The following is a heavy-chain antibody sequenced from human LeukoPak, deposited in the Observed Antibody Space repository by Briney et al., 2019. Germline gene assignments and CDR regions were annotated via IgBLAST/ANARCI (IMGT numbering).Heavy chain of an antibody. Sequence: ASVKVSCKASGGTFNSYGISWVREAPGQGLEWMGGIIPIFGTANYAQKFQGRVTITADESTSTAYMELSSLRSEDTAVYYCARVVNSGSYHGFDYWGQGTLVTVSS. J-gene: IGHJ4*02. V-gene: IGHV1-69*13. D-gene: IGHD1-26*01. CDR1: GGTFNSYG. CDR3: ARVVNSGSYHGFDY. CDR2: IIPIFGTA.